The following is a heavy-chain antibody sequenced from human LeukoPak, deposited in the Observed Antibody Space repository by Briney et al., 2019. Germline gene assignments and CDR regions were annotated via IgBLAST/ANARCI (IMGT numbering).Heavy chain of an antibody. D-gene: IGHD6-6*01. J-gene: IGHJ4*02. CDR3: ARGPNSNWSGLDF. CDR1: GFTFSAYY. Sequence: GGSLRLSCAASGFTFSAYYMSWIRQAPVKGLEWVSYISSSGSTIYYADSVKGRFTISRGNAKNSLYLQMNSLRAEDTAVYYCARGPNSNWSGLDFWGQGTLLTVSS. V-gene: IGHV3-11*01. CDR2: ISSSGSTI.